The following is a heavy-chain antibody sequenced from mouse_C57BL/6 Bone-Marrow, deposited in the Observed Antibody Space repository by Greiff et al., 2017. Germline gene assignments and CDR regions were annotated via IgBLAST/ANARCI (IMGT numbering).Heavy chain of an antibody. Sequence: VQLQQSGPGLVQPSQSLSITCTVSGFSLTSYGVHWVRQSPGKGLEWLGVIWSGGSTDYNAAFISRLSISKDNSKSQVFFKMNSLQADDTAIYYCAYYGSSDVYAIDYWSQGTSVTVSS. J-gene: IGHJ4*01. CDR3: AYYGSSDVYAIDY. CDR2: IWSGGST. D-gene: IGHD1-1*01. V-gene: IGHV2-2*01. CDR1: GFSLTSYG.